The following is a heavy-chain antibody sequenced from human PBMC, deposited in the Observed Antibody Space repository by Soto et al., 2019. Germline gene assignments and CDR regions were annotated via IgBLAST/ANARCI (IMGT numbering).Heavy chain of an antibody. CDR2: IRDKANSYAT. J-gene: IGHJ4*02. D-gene: IGHD2-2*01. Sequence: EVQLVESGGGLVQPGGSLTLSCAVSGFTFSGSAMHWVRQASGKGLEWVGRIRDKANSYATAYAASLKGRFTISRDDSKNTAYLQMNSLKTEDTAVYYCARPTDCRGTSCLDYWGQGTLVTVSS. CDR1: GFTFSGSA. CDR3: ARPTDCRGTSCLDY. V-gene: IGHV3-73*01.